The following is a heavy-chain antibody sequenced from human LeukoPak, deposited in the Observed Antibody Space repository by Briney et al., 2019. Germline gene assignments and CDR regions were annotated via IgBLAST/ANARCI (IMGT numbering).Heavy chain of an antibody. CDR2: INGYGTTT. Sequence: GGSLRLSCAASGFTFETYWMHWVRQAPGKGLVWVSCINGYGTTTNYADSVKGRFSISRDNSKNTLYLQMNSLRAEDTAVYYCAKADDFKDALDIWGQGTKVTVSS. V-gene: IGHV3-74*01. D-gene: IGHD3-3*01. CDR3: AKADDFKDALDI. CDR1: GFTFETYW. J-gene: IGHJ3*02.